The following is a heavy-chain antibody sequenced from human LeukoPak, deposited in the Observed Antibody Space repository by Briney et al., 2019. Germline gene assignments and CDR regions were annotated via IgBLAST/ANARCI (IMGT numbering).Heavy chain of an antibody. Sequence: PGGSLRLSCTVSGFTLTDHYMSWYRQSPERGLEWISWITSSGTTTDYADSVKGRFTISRDNRKNSVYLQMSSLRADDTAVYYCARDPDYGAPYWGQGTLVTVSS. CDR2: ITSSGTTT. CDR1: GFTLTDHY. CDR3: ARDPDYGAPY. V-gene: IGHV3-11*01. D-gene: IGHD4-17*01. J-gene: IGHJ4*02.